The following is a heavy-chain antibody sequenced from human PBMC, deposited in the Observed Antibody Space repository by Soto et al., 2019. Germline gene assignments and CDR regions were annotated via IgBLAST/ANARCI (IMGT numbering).Heavy chain of an antibody. J-gene: IGHJ3*02. CDR1: GFTFDDYA. CDR3: AKDIESREYSYGYSFGAFDI. Sequence: GGSLRLSCAASGFTFDDYAMHWVRQAPGKGLEWVSGISWNSGSIGYADSVKGRFTISRDNAKNSLYLQMNSLRAEDTALYYCAKDIESREYSYGYSFGAFDIWGQGTMVTVSS. V-gene: IGHV3-9*01. D-gene: IGHD5-18*01. CDR2: ISWNSGSI.